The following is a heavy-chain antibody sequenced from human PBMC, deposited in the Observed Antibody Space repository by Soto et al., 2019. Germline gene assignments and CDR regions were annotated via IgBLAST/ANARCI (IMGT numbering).Heavy chain of an antibody. Sequence: LRLSCAASGFTFSRYWMTWVRQAPGKGLEWVANIKEDGSEKYYVDSVKGRFTISRDNAKNSLYLQMNSLRAGDPDSSGPLDYWGQGTLVTVSS. D-gene: IGHD3-22*01. CDR3: LDY. CDR2: IKEDGSEK. V-gene: IGHV3-7*01. CDR1: GFTFSRYW. J-gene: IGHJ4*02.